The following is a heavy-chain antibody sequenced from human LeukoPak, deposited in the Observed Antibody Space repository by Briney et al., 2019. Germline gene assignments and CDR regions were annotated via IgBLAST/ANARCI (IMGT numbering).Heavy chain of an antibody. CDR2: IRYDGRNK. V-gene: IGHV3-30*02. J-gene: IGHJ5*02. Sequence: PGGSLRLSCAASGFIFSSYGMHWVRQAPGKGLEWVAFIRYDGRNKYYADSVKGRFTISRDNSKNTLYLQMNSLRAEDTAVYYCARDRYDSSGYYFNWFDPWGQGTLVTVSS. D-gene: IGHD3-22*01. CDR3: ARDRYDSSGYYFNWFDP. CDR1: GFIFSSYG.